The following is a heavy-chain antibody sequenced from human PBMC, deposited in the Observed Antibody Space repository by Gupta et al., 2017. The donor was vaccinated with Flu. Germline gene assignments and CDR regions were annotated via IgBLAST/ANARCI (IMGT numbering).Heavy chain of an antibody. J-gene: IGHJ4*02. CDR1: GYAFNSFH. V-gene: IGHV1-8*01. CDR2: MNPYSGDA. Sequence: QVQLVQSGAEVKKPGASVRVSCKASGYAFNSFHINWVRQAPGQGLEWMGSMNPYSGDAGYAQKFQGRVTMTRDTSTDTAYLELRGLSSGDTATYYCARRVGLYCSVTTCYFDNWGQGTRVTVSS. CDR3: ARRVGLYCSVTTCYFDN. D-gene: IGHD2-15*01.